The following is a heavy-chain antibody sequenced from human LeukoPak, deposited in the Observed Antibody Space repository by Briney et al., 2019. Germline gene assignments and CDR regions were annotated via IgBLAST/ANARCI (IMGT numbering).Heavy chain of an antibody. CDR1: GGSISNYY. J-gene: IGHJ4*02. Sequence: SSETLSLTCTVSGGSISNYYWSWIRQPAGKGLEWIGEINHSGSTNYNPSLKSRVTISVDTSKNQFSLKLSSVTAADTAVYYCARGYAAFDYWGQGTLVTVSS. D-gene: IGHD4-17*01. CDR2: INHSGST. V-gene: IGHV4-34*01. CDR3: ARGYAAFDY.